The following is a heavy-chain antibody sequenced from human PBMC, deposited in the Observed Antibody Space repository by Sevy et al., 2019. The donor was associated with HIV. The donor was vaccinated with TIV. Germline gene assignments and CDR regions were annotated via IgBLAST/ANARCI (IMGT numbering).Heavy chain of an antibody. J-gene: IGHJ6*03. Sequence: GGSLRLSCAASGFTFSDHYVDWVHQAPGKGLEWIGRIRNRPNSYTTEYAASVEGRFTISRDDSRNSLYLQMNSLKTEDSAVNYCVRGPNCGVGGCQQISPYCLDVWGKGATVTVSS. CDR3: VRGPNCGVGGCQQISPYCLDV. CDR1: GFTFSDHY. V-gene: IGHV3-72*01. CDR2: IRNRPNSYTT. D-gene: IGHD2-21*01.